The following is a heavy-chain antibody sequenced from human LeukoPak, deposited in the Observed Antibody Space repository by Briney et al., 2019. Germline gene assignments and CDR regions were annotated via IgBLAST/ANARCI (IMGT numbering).Heavy chain of an antibody. CDR3: ARILCSGSTSCIGADWFDP. J-gene: IGHJ5*02. CDR1: GGSFSGYY. D-gene: IGHD2-2*01. CDR2: INHSGST. V-gene: IGHV4-34*01. Sequence: PSETLSLTCAVYGGSFSGYYWSWIRQPPGKGLEWIGEINHSGSTNYNPSLKSRVTISVDTSKNQFSLKLSSVTAADTAVYYCARILCSGSTSCIGADWFDPWGQGTLVTVSS.